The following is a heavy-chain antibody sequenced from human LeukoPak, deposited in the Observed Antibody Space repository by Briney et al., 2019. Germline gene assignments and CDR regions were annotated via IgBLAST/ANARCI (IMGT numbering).Heavy chain of an antibody. Sequence: SQTLSLTCAVSGGSISSSNWGSWVRQPPGKGLEGIGEIYHGGSTNYNPSLKSRVTISVDKSKNQFSLKLSSVTAADTAVYYCARVRGYGRDYYYYYMDVWGKGTTVTVSS. J-gene: IGHJ6*03. CDR3: ARVRGYGRDYYYYYMDV. CDR1: GGSISSSNW. CDR2: IYHGGST. D-gene: IGHD5-18*01. V-gene: IGHV4-4*02.